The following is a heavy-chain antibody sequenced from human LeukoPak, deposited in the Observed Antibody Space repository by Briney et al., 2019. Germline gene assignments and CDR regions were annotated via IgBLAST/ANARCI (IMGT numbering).Heavy chain of an antibody. Sequence: GGSLRLSCAASGFTFSSYSMNWVRQAPGKGLEWVSSISSSSGYIYYADSVKGRFTISRDNAKNSLYLQMNSLRAEDTAVYYCARGLQWLRYFDWGQGTLVTVSS. CDR1: GFTFSSYS. CDR3: ARGLQWLRYFD. D-gene: IGHD3-9*01. V-gene: IGHV3-21*01. J-gene: IGHJ4*02. CDR2: ISSSSGYI.